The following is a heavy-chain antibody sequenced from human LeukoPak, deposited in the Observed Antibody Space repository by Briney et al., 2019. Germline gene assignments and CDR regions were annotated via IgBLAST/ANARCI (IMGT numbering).Heavy chain of an antibody. CDR1: GGSFSGYY. D-gene: IGHD2-15*01. Sequence: SETLSLTCAVYGGSFSGYYWSWIRQPPGKGLEWIGEINHSGSTNYNPSLKSRVTISLDTSKNQFSLKLSSVTAADTAVYYCARVQEYCSGGSCYSGYGPFDYWGQGTLVTVSS. V-gene: IGHV4-34*01. CDR3: ARVQEYCSGGSCYSGYGPFDY. CDR2: INHSGST. J-gene: IGHJ4*02.